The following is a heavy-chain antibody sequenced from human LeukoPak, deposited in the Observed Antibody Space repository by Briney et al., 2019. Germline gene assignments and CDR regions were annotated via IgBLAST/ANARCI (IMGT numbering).Heavy chain of an antibody. J-gene: IGHJ4*02. CDR3: ARAAYGGGIEMATTLDY. D-gene: IGHD5-24*01. CDR1: GVSISSGGYS. CDR2: IYHSGST. V-gene: IGHV4-30-2*01. Sequence: SETLSLTCAVSGVSISSGGYSWSWIRQPPGKGLEWIGYIYHSGSTYYNPSLKSRVTISVDRSKNQFSLKLSSVTAADTAVYYCARAAYGGGIEMATTLDYWGQGTLVTVSS.